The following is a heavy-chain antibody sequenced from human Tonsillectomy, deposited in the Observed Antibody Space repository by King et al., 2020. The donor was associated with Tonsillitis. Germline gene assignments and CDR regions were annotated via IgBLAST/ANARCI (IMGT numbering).Heavy chain of an antibody. Sequence: VQLQESGPGLVKPSETLSLTCTVSGVSISSYYWSWIRQPAGKGLEWIGRIYTSGSTNYNPSLKSRVTMSVDTSKNQFSLKLSSVTAADTAVYYCARVYVGSSGYDYVDWYFDLWGRGTLVTVS. CDR2: IYTSGST. CDR1: GVSISSYY. V-gene: IGHV4-4*07. D-gene: IGHD3-22*01. J-gene: IGHJ2*01. CDR3: ARVYVGSSGYDYVDWYFDL.